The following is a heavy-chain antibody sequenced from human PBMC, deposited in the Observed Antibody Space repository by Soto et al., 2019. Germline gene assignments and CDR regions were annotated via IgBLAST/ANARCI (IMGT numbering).Heavy chain of an antibody. Sequence: LRLSCAASGFTFSSYVMHWVRQAPGKGLEWVAVISYDGNNKYYADSVKGRFTISRDNSKNTLYLQMNSLRAEDTAVYYCARPLGWNDYYYGMDVWGQGTTVTVSS. CDR1: GFTFSSYV. CDR2: ISYDGNNK. CDR3: ARPLGWNDYYYGMDV. D-gene: IGHD1-1*01. V-gene: IGHV3-30-3*01. J-gene: IGHJ6*02.